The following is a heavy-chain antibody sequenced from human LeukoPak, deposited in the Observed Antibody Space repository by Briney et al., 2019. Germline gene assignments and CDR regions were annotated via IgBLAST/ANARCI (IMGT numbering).Heavy chain of an antibody. CDR2: IIPIFGTA. CDR1: GGTFSSYA. D-gene: IGHD4-11*01. CDR3: ARASTVTTHERCRLYYYYYMDV. V-gene: IGHV1-69*05. Sequence: SVKVSCKASGGTFSSYAISWVRQAPGQGLEWMGGIIPIFGTANYAQKFQGRVTITTDESTSTAYMELSSLRSEDTAVYYCARASTVTTHERCRLYYYYYMDVWGKGTTVTVSS. J-gene: IGHJ6*03.